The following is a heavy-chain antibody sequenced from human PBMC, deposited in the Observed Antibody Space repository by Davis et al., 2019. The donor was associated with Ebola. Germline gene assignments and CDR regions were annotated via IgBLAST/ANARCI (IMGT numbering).Heavy chain of an antibody. CDR3: AGEYYSDY. CDR1: GGSISSFY. D-gene: IGHD2/OR15-2a*01. Sequence: SETLSLTCTVSGGSISSFYWGWIRQPPGKGLEWIGIAYYNGDTYYNPSLSSRVTISLDTSKNQFSLKLSAVTAADTAVYYCAGEYYSDYWGQGTLVTVSS. J-gene: IGHJ4*02. CDR2: AYYNGDT. V-gene: IGHV4-39*01.